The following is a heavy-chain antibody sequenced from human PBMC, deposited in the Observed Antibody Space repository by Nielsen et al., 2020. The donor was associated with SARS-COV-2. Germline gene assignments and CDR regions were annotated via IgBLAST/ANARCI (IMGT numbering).Heavy chain of an antibody. D-gene: IGHD2-2*01. CDR3: ATLVPAASDDAFDI. CDR1: GYSFTSYW. J-gene: IGHJ3*02. CDR2: IDPSNSYT. V-gene: IGHV5-10-1*01. Sequence: GGSLRLSCKGSGYSFTSYWIGWVRQMPGKGLEWMGRIDPSNSYTNYSPSFQGHVTIPADKSISTAYLQWSSLKASDTAMYYCATLVPAASDDAFDIWGQGTMVTVSS.